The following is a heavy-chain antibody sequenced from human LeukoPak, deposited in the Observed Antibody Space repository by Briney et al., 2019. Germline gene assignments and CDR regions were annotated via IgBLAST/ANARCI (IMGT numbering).Heavy chain of an antibody. Sequence: GGSLRLSCAASGFTFDDYAMHWVRQAPGKGLEWVSGISWNSGSIGYADSVKGRFTISRDHAKNSLYLQMNSLRAEDTALYYCAKDRASDSGGFQVFDYWGQGTLVTVSS. CDR2: ISWNSGSI. CDR1: GFTFDDYA. J-gene: IGHJ4*02. D-gene: IGHD1-26*01. CDR3: AKDRASDSGGFQVFDY. V-gene: IGHV3-9*01.